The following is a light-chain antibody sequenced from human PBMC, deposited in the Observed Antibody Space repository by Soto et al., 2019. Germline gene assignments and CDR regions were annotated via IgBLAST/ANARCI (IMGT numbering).Light chain of an antibody. CDR3: QQYNYYPYT. CDR2: KAS. Sequence: DVQMTQSPSTLSASIGDRVTITCRASQTIRNWLAWYQQKPGKAPKVLIFKASTLESGVPSRFSGSGSGTEFTLTITSLRPDDFATYYCQQYNYYPYTFGQGTKLEIK. J-gene: IGKJ2*01. V-gene: IGKV1-5*03. CDR1: QTIRNW.